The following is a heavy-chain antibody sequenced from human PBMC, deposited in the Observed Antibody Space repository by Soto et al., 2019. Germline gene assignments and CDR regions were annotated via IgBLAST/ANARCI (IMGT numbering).Heavy chain of an antibody. D-gene: IGHD6-13*01. J-gene: IGHJ4*02. V-gene: IGHV3-21*01. CDR1: GFTFTYYT. Sequence: EVQLVESGGGLVKPGGSLRLSCAASGFTFTYYTMNWVRQPPGKGLEWVSSVSSSSSYIYFADSMKGRFTISRDNAKISLSLQLTSLRAEDTAVYYCARTYSSHYDAIEYSGQGTLVNVSS. CDR2: VSSSSSYI. CDR3: ARTYSSHYDAIEY.